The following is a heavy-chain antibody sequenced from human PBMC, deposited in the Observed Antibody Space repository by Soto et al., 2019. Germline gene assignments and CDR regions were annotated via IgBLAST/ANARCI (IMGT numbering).Heavy chain of an antibody. CDR2: IIPIFGTA. V-gene: IGHV1-69*06. CDR1: GGTFSSYA. CDR3: AARESQYYYYGMDV. J-gene: IGHJ6*02. Sequence: SVKVSCKASGGTFSSYAISWVRQAPGQGLEWMGGIIPIFGTANYAQKFQGRVTITADKSTSTAYMELSSLRSEDTAVYYCAARESQYYYYGMDVWGQGTTVTVSS. D-gene: IGHD3-10*01.